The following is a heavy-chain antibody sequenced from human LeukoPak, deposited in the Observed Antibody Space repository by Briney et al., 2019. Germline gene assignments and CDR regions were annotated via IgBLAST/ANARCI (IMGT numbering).Heavy chain of an antibody. J-gene: IGHJ4*02. CDR1: GFTVSSNY. Sequence: GGSLRLSCAASGFTVSSNYMSWVRQAPGKGLEWVSVIYSGGSTYYADSVKGRFTNPRDNSKNTLYLQMNSLRAEDTAVYYCARSQGQLVEGWYFDYWGQGTLVTVSS. V-gene: IGHV3-53*01. CDR2: IYSGGST. CDR3: ARSQGQLVEGWYFDY. D-gene: IGHD6-13*01.